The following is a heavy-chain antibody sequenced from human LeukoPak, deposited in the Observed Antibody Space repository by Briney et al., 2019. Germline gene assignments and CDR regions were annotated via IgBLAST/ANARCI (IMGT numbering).Heavy chain of an antibody. J-gene: IGHJ6*02. V-gene: IGHV4-34*01. CDR1: GGSFSGYY. CDR3: ARADYYYGMDV. CDR2: INHSGST. Sequence: SETLSLTCAVYGGSFSGYYWSWIRQPPGKGLEWIGEINHSGSTNYNPSLKSRVTISVDTSKNQFSLKLSPVTAADTAVYYCARADYYYGMDVWGQGTTVTVSS.